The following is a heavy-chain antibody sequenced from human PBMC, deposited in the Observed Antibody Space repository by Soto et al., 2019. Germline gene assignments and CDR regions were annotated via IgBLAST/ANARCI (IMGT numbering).Heavy chain of an antibody. V-gene: IGHV3-23*01. Sequence: EVQLLESGGGLVQRGGSLRLSCAASGFPFSSYVMSWVRQAPGKGLEWVSGITGGGSNTFYADFVKGRFTISRDNSKNNLFLQRKSLGAEDTADYYCAKDSNKYSSSLRGRYFDYWGQGIGVTVSS. J-gene: IGHJ4*02. CDR1: GFPFSSYV. CDR2: ITGGGSNT. D-gene: IGHD4-4*01. CDR3: AKDSNKYSSSLRGRYFDY.